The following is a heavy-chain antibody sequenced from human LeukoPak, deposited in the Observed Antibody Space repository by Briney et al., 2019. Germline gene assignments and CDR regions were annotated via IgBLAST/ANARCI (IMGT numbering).Heavy chain of an antibody. CDR2: IYDGGGT. D-gene: IGHD6-19*01. CDR1: GFIVSGNY. V-gene: IGHV3-53*01. CDR3: AKASYGQQWLVEVFDY. J-gene: IGHJ4*02. Sequence: GGSLRLSCAASGFIVSGNYMSWVRQAPGQGLESVSLIYDGGGTHYTDSVKGRFTISRDNSKNTLYLQMNSLRGEDTAVYYCAKASYGQQWLVEVFDYWGQGTLVTVSS.